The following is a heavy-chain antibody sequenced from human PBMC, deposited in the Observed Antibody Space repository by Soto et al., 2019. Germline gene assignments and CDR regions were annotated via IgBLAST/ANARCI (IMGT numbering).Heavy chain of an antibody. Sequence: PGGSLRLSCAPSGFTFSDYYMSWIRQAPGKGLEWVSYISSSGTYTDYADSVKGRFTISRDNAKNSLYLQMNSLRAEDTAVYYYAREGRTVTAYSLDSWGQGTLVTVSS. CDR2: ISSSGTYT. V-gene: IGHV3-11*06. J-gene: IGHJ4*02. CDR1: GFTFSDYY. CDR3: AREGRTVTAYSLDS. D-gene: IGHD4-4*01.